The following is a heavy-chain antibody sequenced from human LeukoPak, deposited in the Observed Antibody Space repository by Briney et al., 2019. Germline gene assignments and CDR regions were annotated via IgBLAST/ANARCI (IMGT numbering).Heavy chain of an antibody. V-gene: IGHV1-69*01. J-gene: IGHJ3*02. Sequence: ASVNLSCTASGGTFSSYAIRWVRQAPGQGLEWMGGIIPIFGTANYAQKLQGRVTITADESTSTAYMELSSLRSEDTAVYYCARELLPYYDILTGYYLSAFDIWGQGTMVTVSS. CDR1: GGTFSSYA. D-gene: IGHD3-9*01. CDR2: IIPIFGTA. CDR3: ARELLPYYDILTGYYLSAFDI.